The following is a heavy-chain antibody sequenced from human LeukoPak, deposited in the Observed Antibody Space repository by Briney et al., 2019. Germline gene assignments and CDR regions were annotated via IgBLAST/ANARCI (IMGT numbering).Heavy chain of an antibody. V-gene: IGHV1-69*04. Sequence: SVKVSCKASGGTFSSYTISWVRQAPGQGLEWMGRIIPILGIANYAQKFQGRVTITADKSTSTAYMELSSLRSEDTAVYYCAREGSPRSYYDSSGAFDTFDIWGQGTMVTVSS. CDR1: GGTFSSYT. D-gene: IGHD3-22*01. J-gene: IGHJ3*02. CDR2: IIPILGIA. CDR3: AREGSPRSYYDSSGAFDTFDI.